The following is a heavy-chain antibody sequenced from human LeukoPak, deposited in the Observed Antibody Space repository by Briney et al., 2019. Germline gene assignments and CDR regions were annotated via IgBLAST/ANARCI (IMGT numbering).Heavy chain of an antibody. CDR1: GGTFSSYA. CDR2: INPKSGGT. D-gene: IGHD3-9*01. J-gene: IGHJ4*02. CDR3: TRAQTPGGRYFDFDY. Sequence: ASVKVSCKASGGTFSSYAISWVRQAPGQGLEWMGWINPKSGGTKYAQKFQGRVTMTRDTSINTAYLELTSQMSDDAAVYYCTRAQTPGGRYFDFDYWGQGTLVTVSS. V-gene: IGHV1-2*02.